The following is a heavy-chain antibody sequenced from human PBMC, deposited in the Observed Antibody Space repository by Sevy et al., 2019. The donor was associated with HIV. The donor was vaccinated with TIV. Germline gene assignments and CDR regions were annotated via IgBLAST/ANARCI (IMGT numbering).Heavy chain of an antibody. CDR2: ISGSSTRT. J-gene: IGHJ6*03. CDR1: GFSFDSYG. CDR3: AKGGGGHYDPDEIGYYFYYYNMDV. V-gene: IGHV3-23*01. Sequence: GGSLRLSCAVSGFSFDSYGMTGVRQAPWKGLEWVSGISGSSTRTYYADSVKGRFSISRDNSKNRLYLQMNSLRSEDTAIYYCAKGGGGHYDPDEIGYYFYYYNMDVWGKGTTVTVSS. D-gene: IGHD3-22*01.